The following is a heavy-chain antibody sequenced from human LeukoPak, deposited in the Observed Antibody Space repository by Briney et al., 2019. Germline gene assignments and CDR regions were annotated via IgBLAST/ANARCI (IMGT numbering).Heavy chain of an antibody. Sequence: ASVKVSCKASGYTFTGYYMHWVRQAPGQGLEWMGWINPNSGGTNYAQKFKGRVTMTRDTSISTAYMELSRLRSDDTAVYYCARGGYDYVWGSYRPDAFDIWGQGTMVTVSS. CDR2: INPNSGGT. CDR1: GYTFTGYY. V-gene: IGHV1-2*02. J-gene: IGHJ3*02. CDR3: ARGGYDYVWGSYRPDAFDI. D-gene: IGHD3-16*02.